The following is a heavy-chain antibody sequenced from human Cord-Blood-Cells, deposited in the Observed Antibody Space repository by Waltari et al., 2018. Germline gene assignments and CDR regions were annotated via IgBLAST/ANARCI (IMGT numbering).Heavy chain of an antibody. CDR2: INPSGGST. Sequence: QVQLVQSGAEVTKPGASVKVSCKVSGYNFTSYYMHWVRQDSGQGLEWMGIINPSGGSTSYAQKFQGRVTMTRDTSTSTGYMALSSLRSEDMAVYYCARLELRDYWGQGTLVTVSS. CDR1: GYNFTSYY. V-gene: IGHV1-46*01. J-gene: IGHJ4*02. D-gene: IGHD1-7*01. CDR3: ARLELRDY.